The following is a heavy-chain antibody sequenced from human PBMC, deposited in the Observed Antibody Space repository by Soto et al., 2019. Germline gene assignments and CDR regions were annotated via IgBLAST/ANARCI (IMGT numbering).Heavy chain of an antibody. Sequence: QVQLVQSGAEVKKPGASVKVSCKASGYTFTGYYMHWVRQAPGQGLEWMGWINPNSGGTNYAQKFQGWVTMTRDTSISTAYMELSRLRSDDTAVYYCARGRWIQLWARDYYYSGMDVWGQGTTVTVSS. J-gene: IGHJ6*02. V-gene: IGHV1-2*04. CDR2: INPNSGGT. CDR3: ARGRWIQLWARDYYYSGMDV. D-gene: IGHD5-18*01. CDR1: GYTFTGYY.